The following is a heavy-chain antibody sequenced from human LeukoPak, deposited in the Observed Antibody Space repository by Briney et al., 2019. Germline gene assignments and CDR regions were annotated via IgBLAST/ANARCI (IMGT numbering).Heavy chain of an antibody. D-gene: IGHD5-24*01. Sequence: ASVKVSCKASGYTFTSYYMHWVRQAPGQGLEWMGIINPSGGSTSYARKFQGRVTMTRDTYTSTVYMELSSLRSEDTAVYYCARDRPNRDGYNRPYYYYYGMDVWGQGTTVTVSS. CDR2: INPSGGST. J-gene: IGHJ6*02. CDR1: GYTFTSYY. V-gene: IGHV1-46*01. CDR3: ARDRPNRDGYNRPYYYYYGMDV.